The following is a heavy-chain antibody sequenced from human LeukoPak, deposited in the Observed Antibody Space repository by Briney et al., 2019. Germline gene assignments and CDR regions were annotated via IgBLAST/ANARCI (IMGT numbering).Heavy chain of an antibody. CDR3: AKPGDCGGDCQLDAFDI. Sequence: GGSLRLSCAASGFTFSDYYMSWICQAPGKGLEWVSYISSSGSTIYYADSVKGRFTISRDNAKNSLYLQMNSLRAEDTAVYYCAKPGDCGGDCQLDAFDIWGQGTMVTVSS. CDR1: GFTFSDYY. D-gene: IGHD2-21*01. J-gene: IGHJ3*02. CDR2: ISSSGSTI. V-gene: IGHV3-11*01.